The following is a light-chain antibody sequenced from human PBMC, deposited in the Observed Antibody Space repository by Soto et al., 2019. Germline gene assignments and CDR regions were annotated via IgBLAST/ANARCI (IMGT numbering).Light chain of an antibody. CDR3: HQYGISPPRT. CDR1: QSVSSSY. V-gene: IGKV3-20*01. CDR2: GTS. J-gene: IGKJ1*01. Sequence: EIVLTQSPGTLSLSPGERGTLSCRAIQSVSSSYLAWYQQRPGQAPRLLIYGTSSRATGIPDRFSGSGSGTDFTLTITRLEPEDFAVYYCHQYGISPPRTFGQGTKVDIK.